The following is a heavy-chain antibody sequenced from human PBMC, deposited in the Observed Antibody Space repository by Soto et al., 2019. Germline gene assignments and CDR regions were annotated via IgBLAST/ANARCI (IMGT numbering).Heavy chain of an antibody. J-gene: IGHJ3*02. D-gene: IGHD3-22*01. CDR1: GGSISSGNYY. Sequence: SETLSLTCSISGGSISSGNYYWSWIRQPPGKGLEWIGYIYHTGNTFYNPSLKSRVTFSVDTSKNQFSLKLTSVTAADTAVYYCARAHDYFDSSGYKMDAFDTWGQGTMVTVS. CDR2: IYHTGNT. CDR3: ARAHDYFDSSGYKMDAFDT. V-gene: IGHV4-30-4*01.